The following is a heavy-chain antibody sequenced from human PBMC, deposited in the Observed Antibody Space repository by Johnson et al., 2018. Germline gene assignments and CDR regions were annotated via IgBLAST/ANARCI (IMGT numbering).Heavy chain of an antibody. Sequence: VQLVQSGGGVVKPGGSLRLSCAASGFTFSSYAMSWVRQAPGKGLEWVSAISGSGGSTYYADSVKGRFTISRDNSKNTLYLQMNSLKTEDTAVYYCTRQQKVRGVIYYMDVWGKGTTVTVSS. D-gene: IGHD3-10*01. CDR2: ISGSGGST. J-gene: IGHJ6*03. V-gene: IGHV3-23*04. CDR3: TRQQKVRGVIYYMDV. CDR1: GFTFSSYA.